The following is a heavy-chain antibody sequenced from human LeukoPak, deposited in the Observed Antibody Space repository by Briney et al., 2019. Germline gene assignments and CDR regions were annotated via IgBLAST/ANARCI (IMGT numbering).Heavy chain of an antibody. J-gene: IGHJ4*02. CDR2: ISWNSGSI. CDR3: AKGGGSSWYADFDY. CDR1: GFTFDDYA. V-gene: IGHV3-9*01. D-gene: IGHD6-13*01. Sequence: GGSLRLSCAASGFTFDDYAMHWVRQAPGKGLEGVSGISWNSGSIGYADSVKGRFTISRDNAKNSLYLQMNSLRAEDTALYYCAKGGGSSWYADFDYWGQGTLVTVSS.